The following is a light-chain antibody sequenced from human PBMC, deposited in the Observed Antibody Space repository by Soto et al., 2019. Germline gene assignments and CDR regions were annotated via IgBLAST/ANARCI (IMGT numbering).Light chain of an antibody. CDR3: SSYQSSSTLYV. CDR2: AVS. CDR1: RSDVGGYND. Sequence: QSVLPQPDSVSGSPGQSIIISCTGSRSDVGGYNDVSWYQQHPGQAPKLMLYAVSNRPSGLSNRFSGSKSGNKSSLTISGLQAEDEAAYYCSSYQSSSTLYVCGQGTKVTVL. J-gene: IGLJ1*01. V-gene: IGLV2-14*01.